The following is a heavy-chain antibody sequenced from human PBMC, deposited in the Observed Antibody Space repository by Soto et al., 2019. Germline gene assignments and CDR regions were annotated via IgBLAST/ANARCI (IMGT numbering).Heavy chain of an antibody. D-gene: IGHD5-12*01. J-gene: IGHJ3*02. CDR1: GGTFSSYA. Sequence: QVQLVQSGAEVKKPGPSVKVSCKASGGTFSSYAISWVRQAPGQGLEWMGGIIPIFGTANYAQKFQGRVTITADESTSTAYMELSSLRSEDTAVYYCARDWEMATNPPHAFDIWGQGTMVTVSS. CDR3: ARDWEMATNPPHAFDI. CDR2: IIPIFGTA. V-gene: IGHV1-69*12.